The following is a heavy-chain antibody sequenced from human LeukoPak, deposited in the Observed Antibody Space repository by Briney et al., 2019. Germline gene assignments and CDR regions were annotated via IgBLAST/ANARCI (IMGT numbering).Heavy chain of an antibody. CDR3: AKDPPFVGDTSGWSSISFDH. CDR1: GFTFSSYA. J-gene: IGHJ4*02. CDR2: VNGSGGTT. Sequence: PGETLRLSCAASGFTFSSYAMSWVRQAPGKGLEWVSSVNGSGGTTYYADSVKGLFTISRDNSKNTGYLQQNSLRPDDTAVYYCAKDPPFVGDTSGWSSISFDHWGQGTLVTVS. V-gene: IGHV3-23*01. D-gene: IGHD6-19*01.